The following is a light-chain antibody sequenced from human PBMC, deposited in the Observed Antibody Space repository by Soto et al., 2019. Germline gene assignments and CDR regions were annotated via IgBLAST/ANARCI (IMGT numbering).Light chain of an antibody. J-gene: IGKJ4*01. CDR2: AAS. CDR1: QNISNY. Sequence: DVRMTQSTSSLSASVGNRVTITCRASQNISNYLNWYQQKPGKAPKLLIYAASSLQSGVPSRFSGSGSGADFTLTFSSLQPEDFATYYCQQSYSNPLTFGGGTNVDIK. CDR3: QQSYSNPLT. V-gene: IGKV1-39*01.